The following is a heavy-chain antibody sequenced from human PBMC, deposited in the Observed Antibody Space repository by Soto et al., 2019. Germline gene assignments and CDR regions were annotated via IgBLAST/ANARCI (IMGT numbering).Heavy chain of an antibody. CDR2: MSGSSSTT. D-gene: IGHD1-7*01. CDR3: AKNQERELPRVIDF. Sequence: LRLSCATSGLTFSNYAMSWVRQAPGGGLEWVSSMSGSSSTTYYADSVKGRFTISRDRSKNTLYLQMSSLRAEDTALYYCAKNQERELPRVIDFWGQGTLVTVSS. J-gene: IGHJ4*02. V-gene: IGHV3-23*01. CDR1: GLTFSNYA.